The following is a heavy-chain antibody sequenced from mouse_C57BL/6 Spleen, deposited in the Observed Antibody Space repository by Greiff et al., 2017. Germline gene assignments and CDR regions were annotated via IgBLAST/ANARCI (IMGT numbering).Heavy chain of an antibody. CDR3: ARRRVATTDY. D-gene: IGHD1-1*01. J-gene: IGHJ2*01. CDR2: IDPSDSYT. CDR1: GYTFTSYW. V-gene: IGHV1-69*01. Sequence: VQLQQPGAELVMPGASVKLSCKASGYTFTSYWMHWVKQRPGQGLEWIGEIDPSDSYTNYNQKFKGKSTLTVDKSSITAYMQLSSLTSEDSAVYYCARRRVATTDYWGQGTTLTVSS.